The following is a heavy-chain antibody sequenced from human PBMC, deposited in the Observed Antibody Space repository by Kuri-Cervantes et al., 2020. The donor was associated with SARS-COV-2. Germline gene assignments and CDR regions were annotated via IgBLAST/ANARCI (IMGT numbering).Heavy chain of an antibody. Sequence: GGSLRLSCAVYGGSFSGYYWSWIRQPPGKGLEWVGFIRSKAYGGTTEYAASVKGRFTISRDDSKSIAYLQMNSLKTEDTAVYYCTRNDFWSGYLQDVWGKGTTVTVSS. CDR2: IRSKAYGGTT. V-gene: IGHV3-49*03. CDR3: TRNDFWSGYLQDV. CDR1: GGSFSGYY. J-gene: IGHJ6*04. D-gene: IGHD3-3*01.